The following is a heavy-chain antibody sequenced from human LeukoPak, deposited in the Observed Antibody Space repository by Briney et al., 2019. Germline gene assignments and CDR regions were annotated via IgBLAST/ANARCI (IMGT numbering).Heavy chain of an antibody. CDR2: ISGSGGST. Sequence: PGGSLRLSCAASGFTFSSYAMSWVRQAPGKGLEWVSAISGSGGSTYYADSVKGRFTISRDNSKNTLYLQMNSLRAEDTAVYYCAGRAYYYDSSGYPIRGFDPWGQGTLVTVSS. V-gene: IGHV3-23*01. CDR1: GFTFSSYA. D-gene: IGHD3-22*01. CDR3: AGRAYYYDSSGYPIRGFDP. J-gene: IGHJ5*02.